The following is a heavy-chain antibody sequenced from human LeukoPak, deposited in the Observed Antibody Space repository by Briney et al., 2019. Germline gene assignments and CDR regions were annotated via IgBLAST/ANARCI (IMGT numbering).Heavy chain of an antibody. Sequence: PGRSLRLSCAASGFTFSSYAMHWVRQAPGKGLEWVAVISYDGSNKYYADSVKSRFTISRDNSKNTLYLQMNSLRAEDTAVYYCAKVADKDYGDYYFDYWGQGTLVTVSS. CDR2: ISYDGSNK. CDR1: GFTFSSYA. D-gene: IGHD4-17*01. CDR3: AKVADKDYGDYYFDY. J-gene: IGHJ4*02. V-gene: IGHV3-30*04.